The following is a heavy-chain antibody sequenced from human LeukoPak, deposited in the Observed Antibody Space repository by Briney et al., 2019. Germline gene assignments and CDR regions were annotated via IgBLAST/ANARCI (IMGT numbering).Heavy chain of an antibody. V-gene: IGHV4-61*02. CDR2: IYTSGST. CDR3: ARTYDFWSGYYEH. J-gene: IGHJ1*01. CDR1: GGSISSSSYY. D-gene: IGHD3-3*01. Sequence: SETLSLTCTVSGGSISSSSYYWSWIRQPAGKGLEWIGRIYTSGSTNYNPSLKSRVTMSVDTSKNQFSLKLSSVTAADTAVYYCARTYDFWSGYYEHWGQGTLVTVSS.